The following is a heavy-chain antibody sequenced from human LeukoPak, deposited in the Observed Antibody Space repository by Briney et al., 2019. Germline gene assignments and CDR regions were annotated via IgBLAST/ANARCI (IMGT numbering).Heavy chain of an antibody. J-gene: IGHJ6*02. CDR1: GYTFTSYD. D-gene: IGHD6-13*01. CDR3: ARIRSSRSWLNYYYYGMDV. CDR2: MNPNSGNT. V-gene: IGHV1-8*01. Sequence: ASVKVSCKASGYTFTSYDINWVRQATGQGLEWMGWMNPNSGNTGYAQKFQGRVTMTRNTSISTAYMELSSLRSEDTAVYYCARIRSSRSWLNYYYYGMDVWGRGTTVTVSS.